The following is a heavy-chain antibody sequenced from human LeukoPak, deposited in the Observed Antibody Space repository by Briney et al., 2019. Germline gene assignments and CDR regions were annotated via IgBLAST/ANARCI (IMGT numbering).Heavy chain of an antibody. CDR3: ARTPRYSGNYYNAFDI. V-gene: IGHV4-39*01. CDR2: IYYSGST. Sequence: PSETLSLTCTVSVGSLSGSGSSYYWAWIRQPPGKGLEWIGSIYYSGSTYYNPSLKSRVTISVDTSKHQFSLKLSSLTAADMAVYFCARTPRYSGNYYNAFDIWGQGTTVTVSS. CDR1: VGSLSGSGSSYY. D-gene: IGHD1-26*01. J-gene: IGHJ3*02.